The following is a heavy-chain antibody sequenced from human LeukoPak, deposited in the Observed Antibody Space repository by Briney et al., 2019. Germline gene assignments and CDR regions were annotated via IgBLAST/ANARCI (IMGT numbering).Heavy chain of an antibody. D-gene: IGHD4-17*01. CDR3: AKDHYGDYVGAFDI. CDR2: ISWNSGSI. V-gene: IGHV3-9*01. J-gene: IGHJ3*02. CDR1: GFTFDDYA. Sequence: GGSLRLSCAASGFTFDDYAMHWVRQAPGKGLEWVSGISWNSGSIGYADSVKGRFTISRDNAKNCLYLQMNSLRAEDTALYYCAKDHYGDYVGAFDIWGQGTMVTVSS.